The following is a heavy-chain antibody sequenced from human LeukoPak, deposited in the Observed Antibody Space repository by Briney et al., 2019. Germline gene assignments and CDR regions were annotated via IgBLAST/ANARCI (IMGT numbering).Heavy chain of an antibody. D-gene: IGHD5-24*01. V-gene: IGHV4-59*01. Sequence: SETLSLTCTVSGDSISGYYWSWIRQHPGKRLEWIGYIYYSGHTNCNPSLRSRVTISLATSNNQFSLKVNSVTAADTAVYFCARVSGDGYNVYDYWGQGTLVTVSS. CDR2: IYYSGHT. J-gene: IGHJ4*02. CDR3: ARVSGDGYNVYDY. CDR1: GDSISGYY.